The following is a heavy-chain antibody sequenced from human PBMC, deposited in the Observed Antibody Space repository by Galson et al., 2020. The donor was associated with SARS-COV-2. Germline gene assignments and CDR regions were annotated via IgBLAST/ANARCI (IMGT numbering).Heavy chain of an antibody. CDR1: GGFIGSGNYY. V-gene: IGHV4-31*03. CDR2: IHYSGTT. CDR3: ARSVGGYTNWFDS. Sequence: SETLSLTCTVSGGFIGSGNYYWGWIRQHPRKGLEWIGYIHYSGTTYYNPSLKSRVGISVETSESQFSLNLNSVTAADTAVYYCARSVGGYTNWFDSWGPGTLVTVSS. D-gene: IGHD1-1*01. J-gene: IGHJ5*01.